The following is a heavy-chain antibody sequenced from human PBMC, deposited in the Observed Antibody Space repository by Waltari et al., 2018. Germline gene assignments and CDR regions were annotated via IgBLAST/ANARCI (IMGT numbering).Heavy chain of an antibody. CDR2: MQYRGST. J-gene: IGHJ1*01. CDR3: GRIAFGDDGGYFQH. CDR1: GGSISSNYN. D-gene: IGHD4-17*01. V-gene: IGHV4-39*01. Sequence: QLQLQESGPGLVKPSETLSLTCTVSGGSISSNYNWGWIRQPPGKGLEWMGNMQYRGSTFYNPSLKRRVTISLDTWSNQFSLRLSSVGAADTAVYFCGRIAFGDDGGYFQHWGQGTLVTVSS.